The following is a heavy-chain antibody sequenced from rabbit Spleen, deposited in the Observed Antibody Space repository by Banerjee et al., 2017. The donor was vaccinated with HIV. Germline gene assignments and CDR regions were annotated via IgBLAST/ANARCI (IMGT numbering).Heavy chain of an antibody. CDR2: INAVTGKA. V-gene: IGHV1S45*01. Sequence: QQRLVESGGGLVKPEGSLKLSCTASGFSFSNKAVMCWVRQAPGKGLEWIACINAVTGKAVYASWAKGRYTFSKTSSTTVTLEMTSLTAADTATYFCARDLTGAIGWNFGWWGQGTLVTVS. J-gene: IGHJ4*01. CDR3: ARDLTGAIGWNFGW. CDR1: GFSFSNKAV. D-gene: IGHD4-1*01.